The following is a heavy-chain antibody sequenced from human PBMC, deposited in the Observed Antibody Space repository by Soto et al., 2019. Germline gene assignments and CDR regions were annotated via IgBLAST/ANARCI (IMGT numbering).Heavy chain of an antibody. CDR1: GFTFSSYA. CDR2: ISGSGGST. Sequence: EVQLLESGGGLVQPGGSLRLSCAASGFTFSSYAMSWVRQAPGKGLEWVSAISGSGGSTYYADSVKGRFTISRDNSKNTRYLQSNRLGVEDTGVYYCAKYSSALYDDFWSGYSGVDFDYWGQGTLVTVSS. V-gene: IGHV3-23*01. D-gene: IGHD3-3*01. CDR3: AKYSSALYDDFWSGYSGVDFDY. J-gene: IGHJ4*02.